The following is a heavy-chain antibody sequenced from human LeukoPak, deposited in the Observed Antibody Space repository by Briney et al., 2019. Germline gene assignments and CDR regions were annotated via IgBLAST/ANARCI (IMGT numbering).Heavy chain of an antibody. D-gene: IGHD6-13*01. Sequence: PSQTLSLTCTVSGGSISSGSYYWTWIRQPAGKGLEWLGRIYSSGSTDYNPSLKSRVTISEDTSKSQCSLKLTSVTAADTAVYYCARGQEAAADIDWGQGTLVTVSS. V-gene: IGHV4-61*02. CDR2: IYSSGST. CDR1: GGSISSGSYY. CDR3: ARGQEAAADID. J-gene: IGHJ1*01.